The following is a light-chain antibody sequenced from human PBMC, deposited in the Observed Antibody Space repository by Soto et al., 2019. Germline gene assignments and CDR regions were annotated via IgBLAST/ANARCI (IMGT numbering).Light chain of an antibody. V-gene: IGLV1-51*01. CDR3: GTWDSSLSAVV. CDR2: DNN. Sequence: QSVLTQPPSVSAAPGQRVTISCSGSSSDIGNNYVSWYQQLPGTAPKLFTYDNNKRPSGIPDRFSGSKSGTSATLGITGLQTGDEADYYCGTWDSSLSAVVFGGGTKLTVL. J-gene: IGLJ3*02. CDR1: SSDIGNNY.